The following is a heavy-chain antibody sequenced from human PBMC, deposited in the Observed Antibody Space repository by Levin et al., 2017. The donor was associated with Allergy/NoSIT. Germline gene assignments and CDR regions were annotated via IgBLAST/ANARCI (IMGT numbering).Heavy chain of an antibody. Sequence: SETLSLTCTVSGGSVSTHDYYWTWIRQPPGKGLEWIGYIHHTGSTTYNASLQSRVIMSVDKSENHFSLKVNSVTAADTAMYYCARVYGDHAMGWFDPWGQGILVTVSS. CDR3: ARVYGDHAMGWFDP. V-gene: IGHV4-61*03. CDR1: GGSVSTHDYY. J-gene: IGHJ5*02. D-gene: IGHD4-17*01. CDR2: IHHTGST.